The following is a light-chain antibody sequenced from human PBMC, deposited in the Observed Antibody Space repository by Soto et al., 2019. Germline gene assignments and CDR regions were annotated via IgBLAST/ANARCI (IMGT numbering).Light chain of an antibody. CDR1: QSVLYNSNNRNY. CDR2: WAS. J-gene: IGKJ1*01. Sequence: VMTQSPDSLAVSLGERATINCKSSQSVLYNSNNRNYLAWYQQKPGQPPKLIIYWASTRESGVPDRFSCSGSGTDFTLTISSLQAEDVAVYYCQQYYSNPRTFGQGTKVEIK. V-gene: IGKV4-1*01. CDR3: QQYYSNPRT.